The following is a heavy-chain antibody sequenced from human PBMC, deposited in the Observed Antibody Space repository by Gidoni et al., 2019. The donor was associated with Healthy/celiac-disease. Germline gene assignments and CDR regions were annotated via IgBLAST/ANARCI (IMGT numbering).Heavy chain of an antibody. D-gene: IGHD3-22*01. CDR2: ISWNSGSI. J-gene: IGHJ4*02. CDR1: GFPFDDYA. V-gene: IGHV3-9*01. Sequence: EVQLVESGGGLVQPGRSLRLSCAASGFPFDDYAMPWVRQAPGKGLEWVSGISWNSGSIGYADSVKGRFTISRDNAKNSLYLQMNSLRAEDTALYYCAKDIVSNSRYYYDSSGFDYWGQGTLVTVSS. CDR3: AKDIVSNSRYYYDSSGFDY.